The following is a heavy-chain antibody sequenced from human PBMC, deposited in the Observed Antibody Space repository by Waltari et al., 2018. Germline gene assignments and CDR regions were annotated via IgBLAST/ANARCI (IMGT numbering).Heavy chain of an antibody. Sequence: EVHLAESGGGVVQPGGSLRLSCTGSAFRFGASWMHWVRQAPGKGLEWVSRINVDGGYISYGDSVKGRFTISRDNAKNTVFLQLNSLRADDTAVYFCARKAGSGYPYGPFYYDNWGQGTLVTVSS. J-gene: IGHJ4*02. D-gene: IGHD5-12*01. CDR1: AFRFGASW. V-gene: IGHV3-74*01. CDR3: ARKAGSGYPYGPFYYDN. CDR2: INVDGGYI.